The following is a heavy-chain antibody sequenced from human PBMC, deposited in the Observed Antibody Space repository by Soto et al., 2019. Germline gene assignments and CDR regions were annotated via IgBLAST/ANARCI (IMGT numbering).Heavy chain of an antibody. CDR3: ARDSLDYSYGMGV. J-gene: IGHJ6*02. CDR1: GFTFSSYG. V-gene: IGHV3-33*01. Sequence: GGSLRLSCAASGFTFSSYGMHWVRQAPGKGLEWVAVIWYDGSNKYYADSVKGRFTISRDNSKNTLYLQMNSLRAEDTAVYYCARDSLDYSYGMGVWGQGTAVTVSS. CDR2: IWYDGSNK.